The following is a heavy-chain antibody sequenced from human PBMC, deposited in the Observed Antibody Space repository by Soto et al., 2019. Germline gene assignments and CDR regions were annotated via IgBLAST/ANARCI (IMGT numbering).Heavy chain of an antibody. D-gene: IGHD6-6*01. CDR3: AREYVGSSSSEIR. V-gene: IGHV1-8*01. CDR2: MQPSSGRT. J-gene: IGHJ4*02. CDR1: GYSFTSLD. Sequence: QVQLVQSGAEVREPGASVKVSCKASGYSFTSLDINWVRQTTGQGLEWMGWMQPSSGRTGYAQKFQGRVTMTRDTSINTAYMELSSLRSEDTAVYYCAREYVGSSSSEIRWGQGTLVTVSS.